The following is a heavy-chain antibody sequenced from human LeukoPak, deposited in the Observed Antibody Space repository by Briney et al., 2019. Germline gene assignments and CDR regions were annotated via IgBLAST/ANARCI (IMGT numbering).Heavy chain of an antibody. V-gene: IGHV4-59*01. CDR2: IYYSGST. Sequence: SETLSLTCTVSGGSISSYYWSWIRQPPGKGLEWIGYIYYSGSTNYNPSLKSRVTISVDTSKNQFSLKPSSVTAADTAVYYCARVYSSGWYLFDYWGQGTLVTVSS. CDR1: GGSISSYY. CDR3: ARVYSSGWYLFDY. J-gene: IGHJ4*02. D-gene: IGHD6-19*01.